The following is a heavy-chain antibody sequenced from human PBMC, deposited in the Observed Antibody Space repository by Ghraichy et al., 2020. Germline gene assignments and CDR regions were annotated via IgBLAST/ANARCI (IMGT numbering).Heavy chain of an antibody. V-gene: IGHV4-59*08. Sequence: SETLSLTCTVSGGSITSSYWSWIRQTPGKGLEWIGYIYYSGSTNYNPSLKSRVTISVDTSKNQLSLKLSSVTAADTAVYYCARPGGGLGQNDGFDIWGRGTMVTVSS. J-gene: IGHJ3*02. CDR3: ARPGGGLGQNDGFDI. CDR2: IYYSGST. CDR1: GGSITSSY. D-gene: IGHD3-16*01.